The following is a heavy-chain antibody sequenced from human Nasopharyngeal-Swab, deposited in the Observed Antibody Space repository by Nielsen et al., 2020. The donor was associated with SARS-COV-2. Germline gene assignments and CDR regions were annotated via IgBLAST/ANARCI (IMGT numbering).Heavy chain of an antibody. J-gene: IGHJ4*02. CDR1: GFTLSNAW. CDR2: IKRKTDGGTT. V-gene: IGHV3-15*01. CDR3: TTDRNTYYDILTGYHEYPDY. Sequence: ESLKISCAASGFTLSNAWMSWVRQAPGKGLEWVGRIKRKTDGGTTDYAAPVKGRFTISRDDSKNTLYLQMNSLKTEDTAVYYCTTDRNTYYDILTGYHEYPDYWGQRTLVTVSS. D-gene: IGHD3-9*01.